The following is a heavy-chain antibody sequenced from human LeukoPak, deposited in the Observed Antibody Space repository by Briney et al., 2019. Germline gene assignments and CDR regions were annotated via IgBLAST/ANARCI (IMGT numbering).Heavy chain of an antibody. CDR1: GGSISSSSYY. V-gene: IGHV4-39*07. CDR3: ADVQIGGDDAFDI. D-gene: IGHD2-8*01. Sequence: SETLSLTCTVSGGSISSSSYYWGWIRQPPGKGLEWLGCIYYSGSTYYNPSLKSRVTISVDTSKNQFSVKLSSVTAADTAVYYCADVQIGGDDAFDIWGQGTMVTVSS. J-gene: IGHJ3*02. CDR2: IYYSGST.